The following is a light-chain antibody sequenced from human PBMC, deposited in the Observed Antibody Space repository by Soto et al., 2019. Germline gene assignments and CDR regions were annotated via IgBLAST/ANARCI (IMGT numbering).Light chain of an antibody. CDR3: QQSFIIHHT. J-gene: IGKJ2*01. V-gene: IGKV1-39*01. Sequence: IQMTQSPSSLSASGGDRFTITCRASQTIGRYLNWYQQQPGKAPKLLIYAGSNLQSGVPSRFSGTGSGTDFTLTISSLQPEDFATYYCQQSFIIHHTFGQGTKVHIK. CDR2: AGS. CDR1: QTIGRY.